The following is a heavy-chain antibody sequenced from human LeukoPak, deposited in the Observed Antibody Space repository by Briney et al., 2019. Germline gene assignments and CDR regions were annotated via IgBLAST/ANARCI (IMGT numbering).Heavy chain of an antibody. CDR1: GFTVSSNY. CDR3: ARDKYDSSGYHDAFDI. Sequence: PGGSLRLSCAASGFTVSSNYMSWVRQAPGKGVEWVSVINSGGSTYYADSVEGRVIISRDNSKNTLYLQMNSLRAEDTAVYYCARDKYDSSGYHDAFDIWGQGTMVTVSS. CDR2: INSGGST. J-gene: IGHJ3*02. V-gene: IGHV3-66*01. D-gene: IGHD3-22*01.